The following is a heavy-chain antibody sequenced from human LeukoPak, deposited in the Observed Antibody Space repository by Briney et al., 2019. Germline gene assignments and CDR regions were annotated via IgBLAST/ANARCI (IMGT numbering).Heavy chain of an antibody. V-gene: IGHV4-34*01. CDR1: GGSFSGYY. D-gene: IGHD3-16*01. J-gene: IGHJ4*02. CDR2: INHSGST. Sequence: PSETLSLTCAVYGGSFSGYYWSWIRQLPGKGLEWIGEINHSGSTNYNPSLKSRATISVDTSKNQFSLKLSSVTAADTAVYYCARGRFGGSDYWGQGTLVTVSS. CDR3: ARGRFGGSDY.